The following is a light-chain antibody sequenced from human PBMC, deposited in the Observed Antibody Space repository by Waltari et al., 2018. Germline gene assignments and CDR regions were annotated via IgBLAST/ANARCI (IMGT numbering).Light chain of an antibody. CDR1: QVISTW. J-gene: IGKJ4*01. Sequence: DIQMTQSPSSLSASLGDRVTLTCRASQVISTWLAWYQQKPGQPPKLLIYKASTLQSGVPSRFSGSGSGTDFTLTISSLQPEDFAIYYCQQYNSALPTFGGGTKVDIK. V-gene: IGKV1-5*03. CDR3: QQYNSALPT. CDR2: KAS.